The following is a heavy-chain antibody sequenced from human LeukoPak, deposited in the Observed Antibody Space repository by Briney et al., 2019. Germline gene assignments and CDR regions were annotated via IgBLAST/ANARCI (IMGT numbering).Heavy chain of an antibody. J-gene: IGHJ4*02. CDR2: IWYDGSYK. D-gene: IGHD3-10*01. V-gene: IGHV3-33*06. Sequence: VGSLRLSCAASGFTFSNHGMHWARQAPGKGLEWVAVIWYDGSYKYYADSVKGRFTISRDNSKNTLYLQMNSLRAEDTAVYYCAKDLGIWFGESHFDSWGQGTLVTVSS. CDR3: AKDLGIWFGESHFDS. CDR1: GFTFSNHG.